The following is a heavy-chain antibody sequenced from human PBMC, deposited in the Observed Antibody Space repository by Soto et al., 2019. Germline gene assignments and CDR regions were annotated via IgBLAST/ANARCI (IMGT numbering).Heavy chain of an antibody. J-gene: IGHJ5*02. D-gene: IGHD2-15*01. CDR3: ARDGGYCSGGSCRGNWFDP. Sequence: SETLSLTCTVSGGSISSYYWSWIRQPPGKGLEWIGYIYYSGSTNYNPSLKSRVTISVDTSKNQFSLKLSSVTAADTAVYYCARDGGYCSGGSCRGNWFDPWGQGTLVTVSS. V-gene: IGHV4-59*12. CDR1: GGSISSYY. CDR2: IYYSGST.